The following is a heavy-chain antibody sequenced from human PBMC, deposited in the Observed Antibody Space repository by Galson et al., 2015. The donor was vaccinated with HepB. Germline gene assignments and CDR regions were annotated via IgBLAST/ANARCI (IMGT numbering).Heavy chain of an antibody. CDR3: AGLERDGYVVY. Sequence: SVKVSCKASGGTFSSYAISWVRQAPGQGLEWMGRIIPILGIANYAQKFQGRVTITADKSTSTAYMELSSLRSEDTAVYYCAGLERDGYVVYWGQGTLVTVSS. CDR2: IIPILGIA. J-gene: IGHJ4*02. CDR1: GGTFSSYA. V-gene: IGHV1-69*04. D-gene: IGHD5-24*01.